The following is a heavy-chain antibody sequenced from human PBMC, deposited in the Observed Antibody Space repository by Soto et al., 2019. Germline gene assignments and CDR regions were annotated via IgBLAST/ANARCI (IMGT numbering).Heavy chain of an antibody. Sequence: EVQLVESGGGLVQPGGSLRLSCAASGFTFSRYDMYWVRQAPGKGLEWVSAIGTAADTYYPASVQGRFIISRENAKNSLYLQMNSLRAGDTAVYYCVRARGGEYFGEQLSWGQGTLVTVSS. CDR1: GFTFSRYD. J-gene: IGHJ4*02. D-gene: IGHD3-10*01. V-gene: IGHV3-13*04. CDR2: IGTAADT. CDR3: VRARGGEYFGEQLS.